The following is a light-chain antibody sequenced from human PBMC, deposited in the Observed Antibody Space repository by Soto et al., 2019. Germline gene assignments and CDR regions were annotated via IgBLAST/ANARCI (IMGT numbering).Light chain of an antibody. V-gene: IGKV3-11*01. CDR3: QQRNNWPLT. CDR1: QSVSGH. J-gene: IGKJ4*01. CDR2: EGS. Sequence: EIVLIQSPATLSLSPGERATLYCRGTQSVSGHLAWYQKKPGQAPRLLIYEGSNRATGIPARFSGSGSGTAFNLTISSLEPEDFAVYYCQQRNNWPLTFGGGTKVDIK.